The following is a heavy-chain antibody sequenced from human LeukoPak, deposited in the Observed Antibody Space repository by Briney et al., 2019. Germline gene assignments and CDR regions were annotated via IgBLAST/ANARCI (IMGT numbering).Heavy chain of an antibody. Sequence: PGGSLRLSCSASGFTFSSYAMHWVRQAPGKGLEYVSAISSNGGSTYYADSVKGRFTISRDNSKNTLYLQMSSLRAADTAVYYCVKARSDHYYDNDAFDIWGQGTMVTVSS. CDR3: VKARSDHYYDNDAFDI. V-gene: IGHV3-64D*09. CDR1: GFTFSSYA. J-gene: IGHJ3*02. D-gene: IGHD3-22*01. CDR2: ISSNGGST.